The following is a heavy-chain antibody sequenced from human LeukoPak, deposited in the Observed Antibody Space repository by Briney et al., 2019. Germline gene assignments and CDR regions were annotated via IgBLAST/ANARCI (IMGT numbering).Heavy chain of an antibody. CDR3: ARRRGGWYFDY. D-gene: IGHD6-19*01. CDR1: GFTFSSYA. Sequence: PGGSPRLSCAASGFTFSSYAMSWVRQAPGKGLEWVSAISGSGGSTYYADSVKGRFTISRDNSKNTLYLQMGSLRAEDTAVYYCARRRGGWYFDYWGQGTLVTVSS. V-gene: IGHV3-23*01. CDR2: ISGSGGST. J-gene: IGHJ4*02.